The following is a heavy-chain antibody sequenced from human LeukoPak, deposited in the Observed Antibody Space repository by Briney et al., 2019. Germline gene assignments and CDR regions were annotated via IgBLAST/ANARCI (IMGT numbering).Heavy chain of an antibody. CDR1: GGSISSSSYY. D-gene: IGHD3-16*01. CDR3: ARARDYDPGFDP. Sequence: SETLSLTCTVSGGSISSSSYYWGWIRQPAGKGLEWIGRIYTSGSTNYNPSLKSRVTISVDTSKNQFSLKLSSVTAADTAVYYCARARDYDPGFDPWGQGTLVTVSS. J-gene: IGHJ5*02. V-gene: IGHV4-61*02. CDR2: IYTSGST.